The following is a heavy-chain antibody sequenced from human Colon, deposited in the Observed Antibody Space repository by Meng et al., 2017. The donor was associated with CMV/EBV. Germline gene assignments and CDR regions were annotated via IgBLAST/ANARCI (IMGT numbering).Heavy chain of an antibody. Sequence: FTFVSYAMNWVRQAPGKGLEWVCSSSGSGGTTDYADAVKGRFTVSRDNSKNTLFLQMDSLRADDTAVYYCVKGDYDSNGYRRYNWFDPWGQGTLVTVSS. D-gene: IGHD3-22*01. J-gene: IGHJ5*01. CDR1: FTFVSYA. V-gene: IGHV3-23*01. CDR2: SSGSGGTT. CDR3: VKGDYDSNGYRRYNWFDP.